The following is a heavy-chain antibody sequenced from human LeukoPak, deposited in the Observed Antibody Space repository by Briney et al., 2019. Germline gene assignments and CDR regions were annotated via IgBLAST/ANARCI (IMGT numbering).Heavy chain of an antibody. J-gene: IGHJ1*01. D-gene: IGHD3-22*01. CDR1: GFTFSSYS. Sequence: GGSLRLSCAASGFTFSSYSMNWVRQAPGKGLEWVSSISSSSSYIYYADSVKGRFTISRDNAKNSLYLQMNSLRAEDTAVYYCARGGYYYSPAEYFQHWARAPWSPSPQ. CDR2: ISSSSSYI. CDR3: ARGGYYYSPAEYFQH. V-gene: IGHV3-21*01.